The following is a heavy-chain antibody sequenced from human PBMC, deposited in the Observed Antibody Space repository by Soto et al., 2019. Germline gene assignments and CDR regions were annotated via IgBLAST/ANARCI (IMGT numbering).Heavy chain of an antibody. CDR1: GYSFTSYW. J-gene: IGHJ5*02. CDR2: IYPGDSDT. Sequence: GESLQISCKASGYSFTSYWIGWVRQMPGKGLEWMGIIYPGDSDTRYRPSLLGQVTISADKSISTAYLQWSSLKASDTAIYYCARAIEMATIGWFDPWGQGTLVTVSS. D-gene: IGHD5-12*01. V-gene: IGHV5-51*01. CDR3: ARAIEMATIGWFDP.